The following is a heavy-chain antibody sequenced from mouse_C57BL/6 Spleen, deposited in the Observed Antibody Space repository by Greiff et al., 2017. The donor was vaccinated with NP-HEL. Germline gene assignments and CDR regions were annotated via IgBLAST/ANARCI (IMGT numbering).Heavy chain of an antibody. J-gene: IGHJ2*01. CDR2: ISYDGSN. V-gene: IGHV3-6*01. D-gene: IGHD2-3*01. CDR3: ARSDDGYYGDFDY. CDR1: GYSITSGYY. Sequence: EVKLQESGPGLVKPSQSLSLTCSVTGYSITSGYYWNWIRQFPGNKLEWMGYISYDGSNNYNPSLKNRISITRDTSKNQFFLKLNSVTTEDTATYYCARSDDGYYGDFDYWGQGTTLTVSS.